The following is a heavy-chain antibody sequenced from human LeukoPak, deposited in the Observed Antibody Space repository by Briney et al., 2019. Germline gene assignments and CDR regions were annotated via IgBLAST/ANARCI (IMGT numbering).Heavy chain of an antibody. CDR2: INGNGDNT. CDR3: ARRGDYFPFDY. CDR1: GFTSRSYA. J-gene: IGHJ4*02. D-gene: IGHD3-16*01. Sequence: GGSLRLSRAASGFTSRSYAMSWVRQAPGKGLEWVSTINGNGDNTYYADSVKGRVTISRGNSKNTLYLQMNSPRVEDTAVYYCARRGDYFPFDYWGQGILVTVSS. V-gene: IGHV3-23*01.